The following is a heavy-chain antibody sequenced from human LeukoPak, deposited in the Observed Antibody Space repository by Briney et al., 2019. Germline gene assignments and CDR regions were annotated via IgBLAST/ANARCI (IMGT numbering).Heavy chain of an antibody. V-gene: IGHV1-18*01. D-gene: IGHD4-17*01. J-gene: IGHJ4*02. CDR2: ISAYNGNT. CDR1: GYTFTSYG. Sequence: ASVKVSCKASGYTFTSYGISWVRQAPGQGLEWMGWISAYNGNTNYAQKLQGRVTMTTDTSTSTAYMELRSLRSDDTAVYYCARTDPDYGDYVGGFDYWGQGTLVTVSS. CDR3: ARTDPDYGDYVGGFDY.